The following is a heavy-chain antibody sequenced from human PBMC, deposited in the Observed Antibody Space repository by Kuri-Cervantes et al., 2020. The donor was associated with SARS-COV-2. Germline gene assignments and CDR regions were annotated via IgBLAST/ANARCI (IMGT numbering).Heavy chain of an antibody. J-gene: IGHJ4*02. CDR2: ISSSSSYI. CDR3: AREHCSSTSCYGLDY. Sequence: GGSLRLSCAASGFTFSSYSMNWVRQAPGKGLEWVSSISSSSSYIYYADSVKGRFTISRDNAKNSLYLQMNSLRAEDTAVYYCAREHCSSTSCYGLDYWGQGTRVTVSS. V-gene: IGHV3-21*01. CDR1: GFTFSSYS. D-gene: IGHD2-2*01.